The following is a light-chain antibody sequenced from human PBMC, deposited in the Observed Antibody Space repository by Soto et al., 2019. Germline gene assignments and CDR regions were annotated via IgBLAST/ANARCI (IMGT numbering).Light chain of an antibody. CDR3: SSYTNINTRACV. CDR1: SVDVGSYNR. CDR2: EVT. Sequence: SALAQPASVSGSPGQSITISCTGTSVDVGSYNRVSWYQQHPGKAPKLIIYEVTDRPSGVSNRFSGSKSGNTASLTISGLQAEDEAEYYCSSYTNINTRACVFGTGTKVTVL. V-gene: IGLV2-14*01. J-gene: IGLJ1*01.